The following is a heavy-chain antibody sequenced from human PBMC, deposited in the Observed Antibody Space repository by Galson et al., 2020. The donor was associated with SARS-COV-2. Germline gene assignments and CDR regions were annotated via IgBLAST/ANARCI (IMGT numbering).Heavy chain of an antibody. Sequence: ASVKVSCKVSGYTLTELSMHWVRQAPGKGLEWMGGFDPEDGETIYAQTFQGRVTMTEDTSTDTAYMELSSLRYEATAVYYCATSLAWYCSSLMDSWGQGTTVTVSS. CDR1: GYTLTELS. V-gene: IGHV1-24*01. J-gene: IGHJ6*02. D-gene: IGHD6-13*01. CDR2: FDPEDGET. CDR3: ATSLAWYCSSLMDS.